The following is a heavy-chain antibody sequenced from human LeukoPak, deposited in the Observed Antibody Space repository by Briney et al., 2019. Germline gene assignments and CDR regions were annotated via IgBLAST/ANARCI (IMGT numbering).Heavy chain of an antibody. D-gene: IGHD4-23*01. V-gene: IGHV1-2*06. CDR3: ARDLFRMLVTRPFDY. Sequence: ASVKVSCKASGYTFTGYYMHWVLQAPGQGLEWMGRINPNSGGTNYAQKFQGRVTMTRDTSISTAYMELSRLRSDDTAVYYCARDLFRMLVTRPFDYWGQGTLVTVSS. J-gene: IGHJ4*02. CDR2: INPNSGGT. CDR1: GYTFTGYY.